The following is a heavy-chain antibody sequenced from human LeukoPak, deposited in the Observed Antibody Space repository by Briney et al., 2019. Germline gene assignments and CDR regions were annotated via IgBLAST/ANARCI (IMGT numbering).Heavy chain of an antibody. V-gene: IGHV3-30*04. CDR2: ISYDGSNK. D-gene: IGHD2-15*01. Sequence: PGGSLRLSCAASGFTFSSYAMHWVRQAPGKGLEWVAVISYDGSNKYYADSVKGRFTISRDNSKNTLYLQMNSLRAEDTAVYYCAREVGGYCSGGSCFGLDYWGQGTLVTVSS. J-gene: IGHJ4*02. CDR1: GFTFSSYA. CDR3: AREVGGYCSGGSCFGLDY.